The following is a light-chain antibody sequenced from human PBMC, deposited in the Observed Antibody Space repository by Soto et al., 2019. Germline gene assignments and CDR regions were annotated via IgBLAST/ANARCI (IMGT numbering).Light chain of an antibody. CDR3: CSYAGSSTYV. V-gene: IGLV2-23*01. CDR2: EGS. Sequence: QSVLTQPASVSGSPGQSITISCTGTSSDVGSYNLVSWYQQHPGKAPKLMICEGSKWPSGVSNRFSGSKSGNTASLAISGLQAEDEADYYCCSYAGSSTYVFGTGTKVTVL. J-gene: IGLJ1*01. CDR1: SSDVGSYNL.